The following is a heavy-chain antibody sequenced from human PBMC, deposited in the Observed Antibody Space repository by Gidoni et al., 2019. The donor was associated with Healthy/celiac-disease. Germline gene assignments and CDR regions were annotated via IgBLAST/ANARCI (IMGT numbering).Heavy chain of an antibody. CDR1: GFTFDDYA. D-gene: IGHD3-16*01. J-gene: IGHJ4*02. V-gene: IGHV3-9*01. Sequence: EVQLVESGGGLVQPGRSLRLSCAASGFTFDDYAMHWVRQAPGKGLEWVSGISWNSGSIGYADSVKGRFTISRDNAKNSLYLQMNSLRAEDTALYYCAKESGELWTRSYYFDYWGQGTLVTVSS. CDR2: ISWNSGSI. CDR3: AKESGELWTRSYYFDY.